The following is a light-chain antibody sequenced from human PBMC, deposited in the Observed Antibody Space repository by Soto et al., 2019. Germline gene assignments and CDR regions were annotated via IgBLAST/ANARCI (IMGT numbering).Light chain of an antibody. CDR1: QSVSSN. Sequence: EIVMTQSPATLPVSTGDRATLSCRASQSVSSNLAWYQQKPGQAHRFXIYGAYTRATGIQARFSGSGSGTEFTLTIRSLQSEDFAVYYCKQYDNWPLTFGGGTKVDI. J-gene: IGKJ4*01. CDR2: GAY. V-gene: IGKV3-15*01. CDR3: KQYDNWPLT.